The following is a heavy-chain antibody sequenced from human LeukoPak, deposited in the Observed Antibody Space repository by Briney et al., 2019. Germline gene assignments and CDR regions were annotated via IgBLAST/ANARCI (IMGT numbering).Heavy chain of an antibody. J-gene: IGHJ4*02. D-gene: IGHD3-10*01. CDR3: ASRTYFGSGSDY. V-gene: IGHV4-59*01. CDR1: GGSISSYY. Sequence: SETLSLTCTVSGGSISSYYWSWIRQPPGKGLEWIGYIFYSGSTNYNPSLKSRVSISADTSKNQFSLKLYSVTAADTAVYYCASRTYFGSGSDYWGQGTLVTVSS. CDR2: IFYSGST.